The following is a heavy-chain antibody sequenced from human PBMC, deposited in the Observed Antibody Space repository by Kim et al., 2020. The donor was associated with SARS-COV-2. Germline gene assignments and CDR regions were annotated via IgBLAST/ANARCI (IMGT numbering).Heavy chain of an antibody. CDR2: IYHSGST. V-gene: IGHV4-4*02. J-gene: IGHJ4*02. D-gene: IGHD3-3*01. CDR3: ARVSPTRDEWLYRVYYFDY. Sequence: SETLSLTCAVSGGSISSSNWWSWVRQPPGKGLEWIGEIYHSGSTNYNPSLKSRVTISVDKSKNQFSLKLSSVTAADTAVYYCARVSPTRDEWLYRVYYFDYWGQGTLVTVSS. CDR1: GGSISSSNW.